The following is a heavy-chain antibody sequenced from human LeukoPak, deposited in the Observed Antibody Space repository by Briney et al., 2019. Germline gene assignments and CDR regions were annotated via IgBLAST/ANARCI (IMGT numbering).Heavy chain of an antibody. Sequence: TGGSLRLSCAASGFTFSSYWMHWVRQAPGKGLVWVSRINSDGSSTSYADSVKGRFTISRDNAKNTLYLQMNSLRAEDTAVYYCASDGSTGNYYYYGMDVWGQGTTVTVSS. CDR2: INSDGSST. J-gene: IGHJ6*02. CDR3: ASDGSTGNYYYYGMDV. D-gene: IGHD3-10*01. V-gene: IGHV3-74*01. CDR1: GFTFSSYW.